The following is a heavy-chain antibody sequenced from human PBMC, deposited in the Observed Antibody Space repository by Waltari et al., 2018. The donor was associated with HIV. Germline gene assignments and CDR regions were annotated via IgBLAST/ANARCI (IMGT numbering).Heavy chain of an antibody. CDR1: GGYFSGYY. Sequence: QVQLKQWGAGLLKPSETLSLTCAVQGGYFSGYYWSWIRQPPGKGRVWSGESIHSGRTNYNPPLKSLVTISVDTAKSQFCLKLSSVTAADTAVYYCARGVIVVVPAAMTGMDVWGQGTTVTVSS. CDR2: SIHSGRT. V-gene: IGHV4-34*01. CDR3: ARGVIVVVPAAMTGMDV. J-gene: IGHJ6*02. D-gene: IGHD2-2*01.